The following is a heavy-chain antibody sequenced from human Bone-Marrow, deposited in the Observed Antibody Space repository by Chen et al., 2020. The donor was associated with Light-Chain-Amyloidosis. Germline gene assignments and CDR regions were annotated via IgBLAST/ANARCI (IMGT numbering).Heavy chain of an antibody. CDR2: VNPNNGGI. D-gene: IGHD6-19*01. V-gene: IGHV1-2*02. J-gene: IGHJ6*02. Sequence: QVQLVQSGAELRKPGASVKVSCKASGYTFTGYYIHWVRQAPGQGLEWEGWVNPNNGGINYAQKFQDRVSMTRHTTVSTVYMELSRLTSDDTAVYFCARDMSPGIAVSGPYGMDVWGQGTTVTVSS. CDR1: GYTFTGYY. CDR3: ARDMSPGIAVSGPYGMDV.